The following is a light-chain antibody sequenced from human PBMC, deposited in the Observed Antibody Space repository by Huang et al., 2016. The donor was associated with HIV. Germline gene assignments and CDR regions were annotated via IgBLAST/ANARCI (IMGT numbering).Light chain of an antibody. CDR2: GVS. V-gene: IGKV1-17*03. J-gene: IGKJ1*01. CDR1: PDIFYY. CDR3: LQHNNVHLPT. Sequence: DIQVTQSPSAMSASVGDRVTITCRTNPDIFYYFAWFQQKPGKAPKRLIYGVSSLQSVVSSRFSGSGCGTEFTLTISSLQPEDSATYYCLQHNNVHLPTFGQGTKV.